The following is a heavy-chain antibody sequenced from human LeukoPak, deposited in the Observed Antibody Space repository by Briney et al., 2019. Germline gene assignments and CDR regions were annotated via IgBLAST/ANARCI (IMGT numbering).Heavy chain of an antibody. Sequence: QPGGSLRLSCAASGFTVSSNYMSWVRQAPGKGLEWVSAISGSGGSTYYADSVKGRFTISRDNSKNTLYLQMNSLRAEDTAVYYCAKGTGYSSGWQDTDAFDIWGQGTMVTVSS. V-gene: IGHV3-23*01. J-gene: IGHJ3*02. CDR3: AKGTGYSSGWQDTDAFDI. D-gene: IGHD6-19*01. CDR2: ISGSGGST. CDR1: GFTVSSNY.